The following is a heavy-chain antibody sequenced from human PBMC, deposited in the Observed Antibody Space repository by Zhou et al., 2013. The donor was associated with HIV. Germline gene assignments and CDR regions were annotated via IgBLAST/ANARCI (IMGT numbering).Heavy chain of an antibody. CDR2: MNPTRGAV. J-gene: IGHJ3*02. CDR1: GYNYLNYK. Sequence: QAQLKQPGPQVKRPGASVTVSCVAQGYNYLNYKISWVRQAPGKGLEWMGWMNPTRGAVNYSWRFQGRMSMYRDISTDTSYMDLRGLTSADTATYYCARDGGLTIFRVTMFHHAFNIWGQGTLVAVSS. V-gene: IGHV1-2*02. D-gene: IGHD3-3*01. CDR3: ARDGGLTIFRVTMFHHAFNI.